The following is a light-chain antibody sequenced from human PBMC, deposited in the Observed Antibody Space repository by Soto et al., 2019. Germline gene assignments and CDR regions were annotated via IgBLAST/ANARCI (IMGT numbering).Light chain of an antibody. CDR3: ASWDDSLSGAV. CDR1: SSNIGSNY. V-gene: IGLV1-47*01. CDR2: RNN. Sequence: QSLLTQTPSVSGTPGQRVTISCSGSSSNIGSNYVYWYQQLPGTAPKLLIYRNNQRPSGVPDRFSGSKSGTSASLAISGLRSEDEADYYCASWDDSLSGAVFGGGTQLTVL. J-gene: IGLJ7*01.